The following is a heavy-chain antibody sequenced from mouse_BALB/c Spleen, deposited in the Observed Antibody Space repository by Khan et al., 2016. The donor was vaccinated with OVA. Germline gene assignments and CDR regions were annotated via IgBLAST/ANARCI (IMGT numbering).Heavy chain of an antibody. V-gene: IGHV1S137*01. J-gene: IGHJ3*01. CDR2: ISSYYGDA. Sequence: VQLQQPGAELVRPGVSVKISCKGSGYTFTDFTVHWVKQSHVKSLEWIGVISSYYGDATYNQNFKDKATLTVDKSSSTAYMELARLTSEDSAIXYCARGGGGDRFAYWGQGTLVTVSA. CDR3: ARGGGGDRFAY. CDR1: GYTFTDFT.